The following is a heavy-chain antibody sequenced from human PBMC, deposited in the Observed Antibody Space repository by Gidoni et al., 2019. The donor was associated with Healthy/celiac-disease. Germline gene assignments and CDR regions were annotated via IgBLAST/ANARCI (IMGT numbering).Heavy chain of an antibody. CDR1: GGSISSSSYY. V-gene: IGHV4-39*01. D-gene: IGHD3-10*01. J-gene: IGHJ4*02. CDR2: IYYSGST. CDR3: ARRGTMVRGHLTYYFDY. Sequence: QLQLQESGPGLVKPSETLSLTCTVSGGSISSSSYYWGWIRQPPGKGLEWIGSIYYSGSTYYNPSLKSRVTISVDTSKNQFSLKLSSVTAADTAVYYCARRGTMVRGHLTYYFDYWGQGTLVTVSS.